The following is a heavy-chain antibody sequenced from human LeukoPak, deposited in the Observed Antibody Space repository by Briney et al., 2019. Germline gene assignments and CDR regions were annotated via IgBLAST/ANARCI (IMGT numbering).Heavy chain of an antibody. CDR2: IYYSGST. CDR3: ARVSSSGILDY. J-gene: IGHJ4*02. D-gene: IGHD3-22*01. V-gene: IGHV4-59*01. CDR1: GGSFSGYY. Sequence: PSETLSLTCAVYGGSFSGYYWSWIRQPPGKGLEWIGYIYYSGSTNYNPSLKSRVTISVDTSKNQFSVKLSYVTAADTAVYYCARVSSSGILDYWGQGTLVTVSS.